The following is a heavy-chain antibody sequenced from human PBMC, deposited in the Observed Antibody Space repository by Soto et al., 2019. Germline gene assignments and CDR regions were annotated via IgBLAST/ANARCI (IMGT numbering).Heavy chain of an antibody. Sequence: GGSLRLSCAASGSYWINWVRQAPGKGLEWVANINQDESTIHYVDAVKGRFSISRDNAKNSVYLQMNSLRVGDTAVYYCGTGGGCLSDNWGQGTLVTVSS. J-gene: IGHJ4*02. V-gene: IGHV3-7*01. CDR2: INQDESTI. D-gene: IGHD2-15*01. CDR3: GTGGGCLSDN. CDR1: GSYW.